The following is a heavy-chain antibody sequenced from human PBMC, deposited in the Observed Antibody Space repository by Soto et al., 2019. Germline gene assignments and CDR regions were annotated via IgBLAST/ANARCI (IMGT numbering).Heavy chain of an antibody. D-gene: IGHD3-9*01. Sequence: PSETLSLTCTVSGGSISSGGYYWSWIRQHPGKGLEWIGYIYYSGNTYYNPSLKSRVTTSLDTSKNQFSLKLSSVTAADTAIYYCASLNFDILTGYYAFDLWGQGTMVTVSS. V-gene: IGHV4-31*03. CDR2: IYYSGNT. CDR1: GGSISSGGYY. CDR3: ASLNFDILTGYYAFDL. J-gene: IGHJ3*01.